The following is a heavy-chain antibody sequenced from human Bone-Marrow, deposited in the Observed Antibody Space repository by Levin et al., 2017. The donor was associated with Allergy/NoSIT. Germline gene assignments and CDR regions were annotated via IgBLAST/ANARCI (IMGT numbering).Heavy chain of an antibody. CDR3: ASESGDDDYGDHGYYYYYMDV. D-gene: IGHD4-17*01. CDR2: IIPIFGTA. J-gene: IGHJ6*03. Sequence: SVKVSCKASGGTFSSYAISWVRQAPGQGLEWMGGIIPIFGTANYAQKFQGRVTITADKSTSTAYMELSSLRSEDTAVYYCASESGDDDYGDHGYYYYYMDVWGKGTTVTVSS. CDR1: GGTFSSYA. V-gene: IGHV1-69*06.